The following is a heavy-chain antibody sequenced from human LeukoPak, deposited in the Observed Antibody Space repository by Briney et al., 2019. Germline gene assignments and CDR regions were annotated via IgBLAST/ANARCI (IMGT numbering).Heavy chain of an antibody. J-gene: IGHJ4*02. CDR1: GFTFSSYA. CDR2: MNTDGSDT. D-gene: IGHD1-26*01. Sequence: GGSLRLSCAASGFTFSSYAMSWVRQAPGKGLVWVSHMNTDGSDTSNADFVKGRFTISRDNAKNTLYLQMNSLRAEDTAVYYCARGGGGSYGGDLDYWGQGTLVTVSS. V-gene: IGHV3-74*01. CDR3: ARGGGGSYGGDLDY.